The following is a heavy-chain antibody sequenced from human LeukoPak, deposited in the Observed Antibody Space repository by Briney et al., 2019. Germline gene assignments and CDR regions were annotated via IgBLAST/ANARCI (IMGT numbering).Heavy chain of an antibody. CDR2: IYYSGST. D-gene: IGHD2-2*01. J-gene: IGHJ5*02. V-gene: IGHV4-59*01. CDR3: ARDGGYCSSTSCYEGSYNWFDP. CDR1: GGSISSYY. Sequence: PSETLSLTCTVSGGSISSYYWSWIRQPPGKGLEWIGYIYYSGSTNYNPSLKSRVTISVDTSKNQFSLKLSSVTAADTAVCYCARDGGYCSSTSCYEGSYNWFDPWGQGTLVTVSS.